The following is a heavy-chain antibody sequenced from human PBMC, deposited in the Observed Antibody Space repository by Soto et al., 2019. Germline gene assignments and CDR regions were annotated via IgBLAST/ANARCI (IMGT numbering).Heavy chain of an antibody. CDR1: GGSISSYY. J-gene: IGHJ4*02. CDR3: ARGSPNSSGWYGSYYFDY. D-gene: IGHD6-19*01. CDR2: IYYSGST. Sequence: SETLSLTCTVSGGSISSYYWSWIRQPPGKGLEWIGYIYYSGSTNYNPSLKSRVTISVDTSKNQFSLKLSSVTAADTAVYYCARGSPNSSGWYGSYYFDYWGQGTLVTVSS. V-gene: IGHV4-59*01.